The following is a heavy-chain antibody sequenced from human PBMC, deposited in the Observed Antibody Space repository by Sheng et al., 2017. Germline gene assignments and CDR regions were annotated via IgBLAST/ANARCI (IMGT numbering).Heavy chain of an antibody. V-gene: IGHV4-34*01. CDR1: GGSFSGYY. CDR2: INHSGST. D-gene: IGHD2-21*02. CDR3: ARRHVEVTAIVRYFDL. J-gene: IGHJ2*01. Sequence: QVQLQQWGAGLLKPSETLSLTCAVYGGSFSGYYWSWIRQPPGKGLEWIGEINHSGSTNYNPSLKSRVTISVDTSKNQFSLKLSSVTAADTAVYYCARRHVEVTAIVRYFDLWGRGTPVTVSS.